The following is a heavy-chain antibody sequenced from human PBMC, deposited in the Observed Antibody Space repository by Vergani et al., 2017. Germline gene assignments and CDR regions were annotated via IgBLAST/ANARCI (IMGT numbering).Heavy chain of an antibody. CDR1: GGSISSYY. J-gene: IGHJ6*02. CDR2: IYTSGST. CDR3: AGGGVTIFHYYGMDV. V-gene: IGHV4-4*07. D-gene: IGHD3-3*01. Sequence: QVQLQESGPGLVKPSETLSLTCTVSGGSISSYYWSWIRQPAGKGLEWIGRIYTSGSTNYNPSLKSRVTMSVDTSKNQFSLKLSSVTAADTAVYYCAGGGVTIFHYYGMDVWGQGTTVTVSS.